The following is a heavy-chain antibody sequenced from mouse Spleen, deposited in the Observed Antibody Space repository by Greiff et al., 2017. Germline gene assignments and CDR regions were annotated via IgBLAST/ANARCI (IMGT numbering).Heavy chain of an antibody. Sequence: QVQLQQPGAELVRPGSSVKLSCKASGYTFTSYWMDWVKQRPGQGLEWIGNIYPSDSETHYNQKFKDKATLTVDKSSSTAYMQLSSLTSEDSAVYYCARLYYEYYYYAMDYWGQGTSVTVSS. V-gene: IGHV1-61*01. CDR2: IYPSDSET. CDR1: GYTFTSYW. J-gene: IGHJ4*01. D-gene: IGHD2-4*01. CDR3: ARLYYEYYYYAMDY.